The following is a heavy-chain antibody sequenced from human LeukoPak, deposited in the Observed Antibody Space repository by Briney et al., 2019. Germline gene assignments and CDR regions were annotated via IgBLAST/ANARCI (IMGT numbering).Heavy chain of an antibody. Sequence: SETLSLTCTVSGASISSGTYYWSWIRQPAGKGLEWIGRIFPSGTTNYNPSLKSRVAISIDTSKDQFSLKLTSVTAADTAIYYCARGQDVVAENYFLYWGQGTLVTVSS. CDR3: ARGQDVVAENYFLY. CDR2: IFPSGTT. CDR1: GASISSGTYY. J-gene: IGHJ4*02. D-gene: IGHD5-12*01. V-gene: IGHV4-61*02.